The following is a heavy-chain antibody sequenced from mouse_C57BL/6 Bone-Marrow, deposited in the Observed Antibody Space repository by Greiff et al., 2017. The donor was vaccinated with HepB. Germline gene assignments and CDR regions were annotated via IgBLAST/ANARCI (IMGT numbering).Heavy chain of an antibody. D-gene: IGHD2-14*01. CDR1: GFTFSTSG. J-gene: IGHJ2*01. CDR3: ARDRFDYYFDY. Sequence: EVKLMESGGDLVKPGGSLKLSCVASGFTFSTSGMSWVRQTPDKRLEWVATINTGGTYTYYPDSVKGRFTISKDTAKSTLFLQMSSPKSEDTAIYYCARDRFDYYFDYWGQGTTLTVSS. CDR2: INTGGTYT. V-gene: IGHV5-6*01.